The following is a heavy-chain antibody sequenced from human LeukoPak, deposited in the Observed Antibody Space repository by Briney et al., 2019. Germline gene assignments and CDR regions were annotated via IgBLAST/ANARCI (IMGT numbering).Heavy chain of an antibody. CDR1: GYTFTSYD. CDR3: ARDLPPIVVVPAAKRHDNWFDP. V-gene: IGHV1-8*01. D-gene: IGHD2-2*01. CDR2: MNPNSGNT. J-gene: IGHJ5*02. Sequence: GASVKVSCKASGYTFTSYDINWVRQATGQGLEWMGWMNPNSGNTGYAQKFQGRVTMTRNTSISTAYMELSSLRSEDTAVYYCARDLPPIVVVPAAKRHDNWFDPWGQGTLVTVSS.